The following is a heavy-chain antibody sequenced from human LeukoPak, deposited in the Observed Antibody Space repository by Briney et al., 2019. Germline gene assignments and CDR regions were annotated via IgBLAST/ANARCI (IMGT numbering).Heavy chain of an antibody. V-gene: IGHV3-30*03. CDR1: GFTFSSYG. Sequence: GGSLRLSCAASGFTFSSYGMHWVRQAPGKGLEWVAVISYDGSNKYYADSVKGRFTISRDNSKYTLYLQMNSLRAEDTAVYYCARDSSYYDTSDYFDYWGQGTLVTVSS. CDR3: ARDSSYYDTSDYFDY. D-gene: IGHD3-22*01. CDR2: ISYDGSNK. J-gene: IGHJ4*02.